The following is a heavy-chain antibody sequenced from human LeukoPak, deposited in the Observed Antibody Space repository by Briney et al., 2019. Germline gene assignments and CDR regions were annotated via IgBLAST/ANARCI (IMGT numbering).Heavy chain of an antibody. CDR3: ARGGSGISNAFDI. CDR2: LYYSGST. Sequence: SETLSLTCSVSGGCISSYYWSWIRQPPGQGLEWIGYLYYSGSTNSNPSLKCRVTMSVDTYKTQFSLKLRSVTAADTAVYYCARGGSGISNAFDIWGQGTMVTVSS. V-gene: IGHV4-59*01. D-gene: IGHD3-10*01. J-gene: IGHJ3*02. CDR1: GGCISSYY.